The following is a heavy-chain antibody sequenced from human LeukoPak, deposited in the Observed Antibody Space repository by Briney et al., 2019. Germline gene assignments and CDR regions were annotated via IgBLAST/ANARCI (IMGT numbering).Heavy chain of an antibody. D-gene: IGHD3-3*01. CDR1: GFTFSDYS. V-gene: IGHV3-48*01. Sequence: PGGSLRLSCAASGFTFSDYSIHWVRQAPGKGLEWVSYISGSSITIHYADSVKGRFIISRDNAKNSLYLQMNSLRAEDTAVYYCARDSSFYDFWSGYFDYWGQGTLVTVSS. J-gene: IGHJ4*02. CDR3: ARDSSFYDFWSGYFDY. CDR2: ISGSSITI.